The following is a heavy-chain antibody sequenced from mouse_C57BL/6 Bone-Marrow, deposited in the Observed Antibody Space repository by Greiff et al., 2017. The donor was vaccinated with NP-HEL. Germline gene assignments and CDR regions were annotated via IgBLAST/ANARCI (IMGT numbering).Heavy chain of an antibody. V-gene: IGHV1-81*01. D-gene: IGHD1-1*01. CDR1: GYTFTSYG. J-gene: IGHJ2*01. CDR2: IYPRSGNT. CDR3: ARLGGYYYGFDY. Sequence: QVQLQQSGAELARPGASVKLSCKASGYTFTSYGISWVKQRTGQGLEWIGEIYPRSGNTYYNEKFKGKATLTADKSSSTAYMELRSLTSEDSAVYFCARLGGYYYGFDYWGQGTTLTVSS.